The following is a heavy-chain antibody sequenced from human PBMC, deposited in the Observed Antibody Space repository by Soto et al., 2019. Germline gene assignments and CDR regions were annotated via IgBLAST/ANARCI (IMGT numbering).Heavy chain of an antibody. J-gene: IGHJ6*02. CDR1: GFTFSSYD. CDR3: ARWGQQLGYYYGMDV. Sequence: PGGSLRLSCAASGFTFSSYDMHWVRQATGKGLEWVSAIGTAGDTYYPGSVKGRFTISRENAKNSLYLQMNSLRAGDTAVYYCARWGQQLGYYYGMDVWGQGTTVTVSS. CDR2: IGTAGDT. D-gene: IGHD6-13*01. V-gene: IGHV3-13*04.